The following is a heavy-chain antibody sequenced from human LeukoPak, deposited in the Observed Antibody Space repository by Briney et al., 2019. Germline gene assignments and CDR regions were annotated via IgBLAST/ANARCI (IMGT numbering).Heavy chain of an antibody. J-gene: IGHJ5*01. V-gene: IGHV3-73*01. D-gene: IGHD4-23*01. CDR1: GFSFSGSA. CDR3: TRQSTVVTFAS. CDR2: IRSKGNNYAT. Sequence: GGSLGLSCAASGFSFSGSAMHWVRQASGKGLEWVGRIRSKGNNYATGYTASVKGRFTISRDDSKNTAYLQMNSLKTEDTAVYYCTRQSTVVTFASWGQGTLVTVSS.